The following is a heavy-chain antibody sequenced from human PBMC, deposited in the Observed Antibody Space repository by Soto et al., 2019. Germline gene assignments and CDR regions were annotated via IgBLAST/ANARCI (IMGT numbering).Heavy chain of an antibody. Sequence: SETLSLTCAVYGGSFSGYYWSWIRQPPGKGLEWIGEINHSGSTNYNPSLKSRVTISVDTSKNQFSLKLSSVTAADTAVYYCARKNTEYIVVVVAATSRSYWFDPWGQGTLVTVSS. J-gene: IGHJ5*02. D-gene: IGHD2-15*01. CDR3: ARKNTEYIVVVVAATSRSYWFDP. V-gene: IGHV4-34*01. CDR2: INHSGST. CDR1: GGSFSGYY.